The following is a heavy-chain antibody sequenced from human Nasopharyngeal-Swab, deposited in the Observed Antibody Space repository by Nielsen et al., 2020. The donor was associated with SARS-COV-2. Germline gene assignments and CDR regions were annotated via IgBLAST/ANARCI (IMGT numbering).Heavy chain of an antibody. CDR1: GITFSDAW. CDR3: ARLGYFDQ. CDR2: IRSRSNGGKT. V-gene: IGHV3-15*01. D-gene: IGHD6-13*01. Sequence: GGSLRLSCAVSGITFSDAWMTWVRQAPGKGLELIGRIRSRSNGGKTDYGAPLEGRFSISRDDSENTVYLQMNDLKTEDTAVNYCARLGYFDQWGQGTLVIVS. J-gene: IGHJ4*02.